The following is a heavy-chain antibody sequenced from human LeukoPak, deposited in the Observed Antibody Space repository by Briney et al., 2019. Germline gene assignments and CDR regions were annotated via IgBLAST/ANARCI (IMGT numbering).Heavy chain of an antibody. D-gene: IGHD3-3*01. CDR3: ARDKGGYYPQPFDY. CDR1: GVSISSYN. Sequence: SETLSLSCAASGVSISSYNWSWVRQPPGKGLEWVGYIYYSGSTNYNPSLKSRVTISVDTSKNQFSLKPSPVTAADTAVYYCARDKGGYYPQPFDYWGQGTLVTVSS. V-gene: IGHV4-59*01. J-gene: IGHJ4*02. CDR2: IYYSGST.